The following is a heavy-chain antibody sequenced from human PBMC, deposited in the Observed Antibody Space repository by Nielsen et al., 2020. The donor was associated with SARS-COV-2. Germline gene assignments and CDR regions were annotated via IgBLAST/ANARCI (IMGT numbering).Heavy chain of an antibody. CDR3: ARSPDVFDI. Sequence: GGSLRLSCGASGFTFSRYATSWVRQAPGKGLEWVSGFDYSDDKTHYAASVKGRFTISRDNSKKTLSLQMKSLRAEDTAVYYCARSPDVFDIWGQGTMVTVSS. V-gene: IGHV3-23*05. CDR2: FDYSDDKT. CDR1: GFTFSRYA. J-gene: IGHJ3*02.